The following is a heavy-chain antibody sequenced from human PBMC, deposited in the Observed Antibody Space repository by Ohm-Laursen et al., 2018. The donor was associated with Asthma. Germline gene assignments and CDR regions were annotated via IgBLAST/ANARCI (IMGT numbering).Heavy chain of an antibody. CDR3: AKEVVPAAFFFYGMDV. V-gene: IGHV3-9*01. CDR1: GFAFDDYA. D-gene: IGHD2-2*01. J-gene: IGHJ6*02. CDR2: INWNGNVI. Sequence: SLRLSCAASGFAFDDYAMHWVRQVPGKGLEWVSGINWNGNVIGYADSVKGRFTTSRDNANNSLFLDMNSLRVEDTALYYCAKEVVPAAFFFYGMDVWGQGTTVTVSS.